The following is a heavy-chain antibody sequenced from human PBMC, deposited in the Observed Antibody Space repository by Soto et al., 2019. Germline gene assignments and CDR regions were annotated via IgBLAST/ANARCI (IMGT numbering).Heavy chain of an antibody. D-gene: IGHD3-16*02. CDR1: GGSISSYY. Sequence: SETLSLTCTVSGGSISSYYWSWIRQPPGKGLEWIGYIYYSGSTNYNPSLKSRVTISVDTSKNQFSLKLSSVTAADTAVYYCARDRVITFGGVIVPYYFDYWGQGTLVTVSS. V-gene: IGHV4-59*01. CDR2: IYYSGST. J-gene: IGHJ4*02. CDR3: ARDRVITFGGVIVPYYFDY.